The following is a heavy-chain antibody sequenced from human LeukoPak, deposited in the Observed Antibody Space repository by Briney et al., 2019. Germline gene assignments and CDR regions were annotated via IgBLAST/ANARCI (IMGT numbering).Heavy chain of an antibody. CDR1: GFTFSSYE. CDR3: ARDPRWLQGYTTVP. Sequence: GGSLRLSCAASGFTFSSYEMNWVRQAPGKGLEWVSYISSSGSTIYYADSVKGRFTISRDNAKNSLYLQMNSLRAEDTAVYYCARDPRWLQGYTTVPWGQGTLVTVSS. J-gene: IGHJ5*02. V-gene: IGHV3-48*03. CDR2: ISSSGSTI. D-gene: IGHD5-24*01.